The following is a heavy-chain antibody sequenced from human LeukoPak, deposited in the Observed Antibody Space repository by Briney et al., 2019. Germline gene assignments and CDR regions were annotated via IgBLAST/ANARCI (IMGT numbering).Heavy chain of an antibody. CDR2: IYSGGST. V-gene: IGHV3-53*01. Sequence: GGSLRLSCAASEFSVGSNYMTWVRQAPGKGLEWVSLIYSGGSTYYADSVKGRFTISRDNSKNTLYLQMNSLRAEDTAVYYCAKDTASSWWYFDLWGRGTLVTVSS. CDR3: AKDTASSWWYFDL. CDR1: EFSVGSNY. J-gene: IGHJ2*01. D-gene: IGHD5-18*01.